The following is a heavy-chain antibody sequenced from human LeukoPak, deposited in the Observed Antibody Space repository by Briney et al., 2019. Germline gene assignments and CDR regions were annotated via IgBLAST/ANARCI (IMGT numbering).Heavy chain of an antibody. Sequence: GGSLRLSCAASGFTFDDYAIHWVRQAPGKGLEWVSGISWNSGSIGYADSVKGRFTISRDNAKNSLYLQMNSLRAEDTALYYCAKDIGYSSGWYVFDYWGQGTLVTVSS. V-gene: IGHV3-9*01. CDR3: AKDIGYSSGWYVFDY. J-gene: IGHJ4*02. CDR1: GFTFDDYA. CDR2: ISWNSGSI. D-gene: IGHD6-19*01.